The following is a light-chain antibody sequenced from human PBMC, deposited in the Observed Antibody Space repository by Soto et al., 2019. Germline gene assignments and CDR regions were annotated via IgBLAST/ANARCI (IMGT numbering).Light chain of an antibody. CDR3: QQYGSSPLT. CDR2: GAS. J-gene: IGKJ1*01. V-gene: IGKV3-20*01. Sequence: EIVLTQSPGTLSLSPGERATLSCRASQSVSRDYLAWYQQKPGQAPRFLIYGASSRATGIPDRFSGRGSGTDFTLTISRLEPEDFAVYYCQQYGSSPLTFGQGTKVEIK. CDR1: QSVSRDY.